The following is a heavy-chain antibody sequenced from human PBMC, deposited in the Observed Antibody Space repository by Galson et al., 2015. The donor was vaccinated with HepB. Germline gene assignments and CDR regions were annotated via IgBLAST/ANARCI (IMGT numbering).Heavy chain of an antibody. D-gene: IGHD2-2*01. J-gene: IGHJ6*02. CDR2: ISYDGSNK. CDR3: AKDLRSITYCSSTSCQRYYYYGMDV. V-gene: IGHV3-30*18. CDR1: GFTLSSYG. Sequence: SLRLSCAASGFTLSSYGMHWVRQAPGKGLEWVAVISYDGSNKYYADSVKGRFTISRDNSKNTLYLQMNSLRAEDTAVYYCAKDLRSITYCSSTSCQRYYYYGMDVWGQGTTVTVSS.